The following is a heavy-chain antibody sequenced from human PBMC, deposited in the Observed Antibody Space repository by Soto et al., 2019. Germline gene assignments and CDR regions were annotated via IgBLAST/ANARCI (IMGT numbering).Heavy chain of an antibody. Sequence: LRLSWAASGFTFIDYYMSGIRQAPGEGLEWVSYISSSGSTIYYADSVKGRFTISRDNAKNSLYLQMNSLRAEDTAVYYCARAVPLGSGSKPDGMDGSGPRTNVTVSS. CDR2: ISSSGSTI. J-gene: IGHJ6*01. D-gene: IGHD3-10*01. CDR1: GFTFIDYY. V-gene: IGHV3-11*01. CDR3: ARAVPLGSGSKPDGMDG.